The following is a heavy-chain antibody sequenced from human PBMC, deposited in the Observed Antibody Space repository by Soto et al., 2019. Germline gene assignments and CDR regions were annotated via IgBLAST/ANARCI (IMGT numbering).Heavy chain of an antibody. D-gene: IGHD3-3*01. CDR2: ISSSSSYI. J-gene: IGHJ3*02. Sequence: EVQLVESGGGLVKPGGSLRLSCAASGFNFSSYSMNWVRQAPGKGLEWVSSISSSSSYIYYADSVKGRFTISRDNAKNSLYLQMNSLRAEDTAVYYCARDYEPREAFDIWGQGTMVTVSS. CDR1: GFNFSSYS. V-gene: IGHV3-21*01. CDR3: ARDYEPREAFDI.